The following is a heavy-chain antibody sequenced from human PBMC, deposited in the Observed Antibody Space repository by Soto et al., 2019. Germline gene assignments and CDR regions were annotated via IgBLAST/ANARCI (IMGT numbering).Heavy chain of an antibody. J-gene: IGHJ5*02. D-gene: IGHD1-1*01. Sequence: PSETLSLTCAVYGGSFSCYYWSWIRQPPGKGLEWIGEINHSGSTNYNPSLKSRVTISVDTSKNQFSLKLSSVTAADTAVYYCARGQSENWNDEANWFDPWGQGTLVTVSS. CDR1: GGSFSCYY. CDR2: INHSGST. CDR3: ARGQSENWNDEANWFDP. V-gene: IGHV4-34*01.